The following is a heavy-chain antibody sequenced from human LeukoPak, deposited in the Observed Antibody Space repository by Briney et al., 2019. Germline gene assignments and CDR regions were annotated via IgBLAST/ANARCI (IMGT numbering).Heavy chain of an antibody. CDR3: AKEGQRVPAAKFDP. Sequence: GGSLRLSCAASGFTFSSYSMNWVRQAPGKGLEWVSSISSSSSYIYYADSVKGRFTISRDNSKNTLYLQMNSLRAEDTAVYYCAKEGQRVPAAKFDPWGQGTLVTVSS. V-gene: IGHV3-21*04. D-gene: IGHD2-2*01. CDR1: GFTFSSYS. J-gene: IGHJ5*02. CDR2: ISSSSSYI.